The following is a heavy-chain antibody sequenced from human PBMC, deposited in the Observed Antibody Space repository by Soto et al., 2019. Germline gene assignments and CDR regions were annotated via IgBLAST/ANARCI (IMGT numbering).Heavy chain of an antibody. D-gene: IGHD2-8*01. CDR3: TRRAHSDGAYEEF. V-gene: IGHV1-2*02. CDR1: GYTFSAFY. CDR2: INPDTGNT. J-gene: IGHJ4*02. Sequence: QVQLVQSGAEVKKPGRSVKVSCRASGYTFSAFYMHWVRQAPGQGLEWMGCINPDTGNTNYAQKFQGRVSMTRDTSINTDHMELSRLKSEDTAVYYSTRRAHSDGAYEEFWGQGTLVAVSS.